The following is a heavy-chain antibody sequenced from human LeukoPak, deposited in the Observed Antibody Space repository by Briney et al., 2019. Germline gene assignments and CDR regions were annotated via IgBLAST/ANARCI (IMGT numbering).Heavy chain of an antibody. CDR2: IYTSGDT. Sequence: PGGSLRLSCAASGVTVSGSYMSWVRQAPGKGLEWVSVIYTSGDTYYADSVKGRFTISRDSSKNTLYLQMNTLRTEDTAAYYCVRVRYSGSWFPVPNFDCWGQGTLVTVSS. CDR3: VRVRYSGSWFPVPNFDC. V-gene: IGHV3-66*01. J-gene: IGHJ4*02. CDR1: GVTVSGSY. D-gene: IGHD1-26*01.